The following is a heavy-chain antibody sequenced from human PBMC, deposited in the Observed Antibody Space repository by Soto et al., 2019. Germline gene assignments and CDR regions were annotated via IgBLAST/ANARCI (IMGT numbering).Heavy chain of an antibody. J-gene: IGHJ3*02. D-gene: IGHD1-26*01. Sequence: SVKVACKASGGPFISYAIIWVRQAPGQGLEWMGGIIPIFGTANYAQKFQCRVTITADKSTSTAYMELSSLRSEDTAVYYCARDEGGSYWANAFDIWGQGTMVTVSS. CDR2: IIPIFGTA. V-gene: IGHV1-69*06. CDR3: ARDEGGSYWANAFDI. CDR1: GGPFISYA.